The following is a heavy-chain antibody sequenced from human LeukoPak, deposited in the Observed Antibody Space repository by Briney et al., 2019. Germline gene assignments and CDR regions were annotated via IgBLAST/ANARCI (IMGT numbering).Heavy chain of an antibody. CDR2: IVVGSGST. CDR1: GFTFTSSA. D-gene: IGHD3-3*01. J-gene: IGHJ4*02. CDR3: ARDSIWSGYYLDY. V-gene: IGHV1-58*02. Sequence: GTSVKVSCKASGFTFTSSAMQWVRQARGQRLEWIGWIVVGSGSTNYAQKFQERVTITRDMSTSTAYMELSSLRSDDTAVYYCARDSIWSGYYLDYWGQGTLVTVSS.